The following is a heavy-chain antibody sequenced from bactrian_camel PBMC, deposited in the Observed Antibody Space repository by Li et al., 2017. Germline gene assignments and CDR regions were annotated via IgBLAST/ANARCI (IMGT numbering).Heavy chain of an antibody. CDR2: IYSDGITT. J-gene: IGHJ4*01. D-gene: IGHD6*01. CDR1: GSSDSRFC. Sequence: HVQLVESGGGSVQSGGSLRLSCAASGSSDSRFCMGWFRQAPGEEREGVAVIYSDGITTNYADSVQGRFAISLGIIKYAVYLQMNSLRPEDTAMYICAARTVPQYGYDFWGPGTQVTVS. V-gene: IGHV3S6*01. CDR3: AARTVPQYGYDF.